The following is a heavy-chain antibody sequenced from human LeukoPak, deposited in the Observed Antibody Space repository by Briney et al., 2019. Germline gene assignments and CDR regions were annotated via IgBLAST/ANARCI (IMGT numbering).Heavy chain of an antibody. CDR2: ISSSGSNK. CDR3: ARDLGDYVGYDAFDI. Sequence: GGSLRLSCAASGFTFGSFEMNWVRQAPGKGLEWLSYISSSGSNKYYADSLKGRFTISRDNAKNSLYLQMNSLTAEDTADYYCARDLGDYVGYDAFDIWGQGTRVTVSS. D-gene: IGHD4-17*01. CDR1: GFTFGSFE. V-gene: IGHV3-48*03. J-gene: IGHJ3*02.